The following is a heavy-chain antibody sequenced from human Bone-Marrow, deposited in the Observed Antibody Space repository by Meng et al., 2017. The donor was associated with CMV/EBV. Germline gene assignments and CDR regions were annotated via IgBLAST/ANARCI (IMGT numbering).Heavy chain of an antibody. CDR2: INPNSGGT. D-gene: IGHD6-13*01. Sequence: ASVKVSCKASGYTFTGYYMHWVRQAPGQGLEWMGWINPNSGGTNYAQKFQGRVTMTRDTSISTAYMELSRLRSDDTAVYYCARDLGSSSWSRGWFDPWGQGTLVTVSS. CDR1: GYTFTGYY. V-gene: IGHV1-2*02. J-gene: IGHJ5*02. CDR3: ARDLGSSSWSRGWFDP.